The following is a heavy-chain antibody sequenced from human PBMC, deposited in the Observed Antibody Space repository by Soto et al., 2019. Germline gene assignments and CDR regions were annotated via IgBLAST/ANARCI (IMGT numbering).Heavy chain of an antibody. V-gene: IGHV1-69*13. CDR3: ARACYYDFWSGYYLGWFDP. D-gene: IGHD3-3*01. J-gene: IGHJ5*02. Sequence: VASVKVSCKASGGTFSSCAISWVRQAPGQGLEWMGGIIPIFGTANYAQKFQGRVTITADESTSTAYMELSSLRSEDTAVYYCARACYYDFWSGYYLGWFDPWGQGTLVTVSS. CDR2: IIPIFGTA. CDR1: GGTFSSCA.